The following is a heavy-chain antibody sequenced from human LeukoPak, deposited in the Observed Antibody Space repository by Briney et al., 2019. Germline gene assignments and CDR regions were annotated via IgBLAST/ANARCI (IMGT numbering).Heavy chain of an antibody. CDR2: IYYSGST. CDR3: ARVAEGYCSGGSCLIWFDP. V-gene: IGHV4-61*08. D-gene: IGHD2-15*01. J-gene: IGHJ5*02. Sequence: SETLSLTCTVSGGSISSGDYYWSWIRQPPGKGLEWIGYIYYSGSTNYNPSLKSRVTISVDTSKNQFSLKLSSVTAADTAVYYCARVAEGYCSGGSCLIWFDPWGQGTLVTVSS. CDR1: GGSISSGDYY.